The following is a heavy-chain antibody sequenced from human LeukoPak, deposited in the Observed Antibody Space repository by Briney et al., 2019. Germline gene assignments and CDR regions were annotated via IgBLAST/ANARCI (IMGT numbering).Heavy chain of an antibody. CDR3: ASQGGSGWYRGDWFDP. D-gene: IGHD6-19*01. J-gene: IGHJ5*02. Sequence: GGSLRLSCSASGFTFSSYSMNWVRQAPGKGLEWVSSSSSSSSYIYYADSVKGRFTISRDNAKNSLYLQMNSLRAEDTAVYYCASQGGSGWYRGDWFDPWGQGTLVTVSS. CDR1: GFTFSSYS. V-gene: IGHV3-21*01. CDR2: SSSSSSYI.